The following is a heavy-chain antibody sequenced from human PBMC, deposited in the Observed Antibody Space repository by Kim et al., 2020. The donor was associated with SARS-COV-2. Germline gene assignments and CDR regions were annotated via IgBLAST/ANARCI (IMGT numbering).Heavy chain of an antibody. D-gene: IGHD4-17*01. J-gene: IGHJ4*02. CDR2: ISGSGGST. CDR3: AKDRRSTVVTPFDY. CDR1: GFTFSSYD. V-gene: IGHV3-23*01. Sequence: GGSLRLSCAASGFTFSSYDMSWVRQAPGKGLEWVSAISGSGGSTYYADSVKGRFTISRDNSKNTLYLLMNSLRAEDTAVYYCAKDRRSTVVTPFDYWGQGTLVTVTS.